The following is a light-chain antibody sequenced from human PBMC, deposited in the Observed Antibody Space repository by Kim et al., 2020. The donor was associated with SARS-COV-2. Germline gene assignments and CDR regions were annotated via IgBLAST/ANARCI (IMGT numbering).Light chain of an antibody. J-gene: IGLJ3*02. CDR1: SSNIEANY. V-gene: IGLV1-51*01. CDR3: GTWDNSLSAAV. Sequence: GQEVTISCSGSSSNIEANYVSWYQQVPGTVPKLLINDNNSRPSGVPDRFSGSKSGTSASLAITGLQTGDEADYYCGTWDNSLSAAVFGGGTQLTVL. CDR2: DNN.